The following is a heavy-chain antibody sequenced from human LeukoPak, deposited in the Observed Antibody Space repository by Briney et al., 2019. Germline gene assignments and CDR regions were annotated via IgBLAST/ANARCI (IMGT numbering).Heavy chain of an antibody. D-gene: IGHD3-3*01. CDR1: GYTFTGFY. Sequence: ASVKVSCKASGYTFTGFYIHWVRQAPGQGLEWMGWISPNRGGTKYAQKFQGRVTMTRDTSISTAYMELSRLRSDDTAVYYCARGLWSIYHSGNYWGQGTLVTVSS. V-gene: IGHV1-2*02. J-gene: IGHJ4*02. CDR3: ARGLWSIYHSGNY. CDR2: ISPNRGGT.